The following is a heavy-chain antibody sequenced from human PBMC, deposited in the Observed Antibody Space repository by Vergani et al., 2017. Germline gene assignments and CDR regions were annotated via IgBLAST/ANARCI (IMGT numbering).Heavy chain of an antibody. Sequence: QVQLVQSGAEVKKPGSSVKVSCKASGGTFSSYAISWVRQAPGQGLEWMGGIIPIFGTANYAQKFQGRVTITADESTSTAYMELSSLRSDDTAVYYCAREGGGYVTMIVDYVWEYYYMDVWGKGTTVTVSS. CDR3: AREGGGYVTMIVDYVWEYYYMDV. D-gene: IGHD3-22*01. V-gene: IGHV1-69*01. J-gene: IGHJ6*03. CDR1: GGTFSSYA. CDR2: IIPIFGTA.